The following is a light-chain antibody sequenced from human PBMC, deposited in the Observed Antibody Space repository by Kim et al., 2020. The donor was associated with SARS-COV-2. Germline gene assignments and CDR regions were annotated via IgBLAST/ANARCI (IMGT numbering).Light chain of an antibody. CDR1: QNITTY. J-gene: IGKJ1*01. CDR2: AAS. Sequence: AYVGDRVTITCRASQNITTYLNGYQQKPGKAPKLLIYAASSLQSGVPSRFSGSGSGADFTLNISSLQPEDFATYYCQQSYSTPRTFGQGTKVDIK. CDR3: QQSYSTPRT. V-gene: IGKV1-39*01.